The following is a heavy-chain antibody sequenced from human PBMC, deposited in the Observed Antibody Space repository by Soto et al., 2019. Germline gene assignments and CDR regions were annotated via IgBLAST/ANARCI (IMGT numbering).Heavy chain of an antibody. CDR3: ATDHVVRGDIVRRYYYFGMDV. V-gene: IGHV1-24*01. J-gene: IGHJ6*02. CDR2: FDPEDGET. CDR1: GYSLTELS. D-gene: IGHD3-10*01. Sequence: ASVKVSCKVSGYSLTELSMHWVRQAPGKGLEWMGGFDPEDGETIYAQKFQGRVTMTEDTSTDTAYMELSSLRSEDTAVYYCATDHVVRGDIVRRYYYFGMDVWGQGTAVTVSS.